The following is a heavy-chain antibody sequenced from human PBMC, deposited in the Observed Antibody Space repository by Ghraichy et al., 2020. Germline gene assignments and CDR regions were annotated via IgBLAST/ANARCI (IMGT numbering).Heavy chain of an antibody. CDR3: AALVEMATIIYDY. D-gene: IGHD5-24*01. CDR1: GFTFSSYW. CDR2: INSDGSST. J-gene: IGHJ4*02. Sequence: GGSLRLSCAASGFTFSSYWMHWVRQAPGKGLVWVSRINSDGSSTSYADSVKGRFTISRENAKNTLYLQMNSLRAEDTAVYYCAALVEMATIIYDYWGQGTLVTVSS. V-gene: IGHV3-74*01.